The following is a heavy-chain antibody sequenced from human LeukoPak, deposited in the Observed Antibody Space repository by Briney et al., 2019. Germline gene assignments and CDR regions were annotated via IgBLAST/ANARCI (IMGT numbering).Heavy chain of an antibody. V-gene: IGHV4-59*01. D-gene: IGHD3-3*01. CDR3: ARDRTEYYDFWSGYSDHPYYYMDV. CDR2: IYYSGYT. CDR1: GGSISSYY. Sequence: PSETLSLTCTVSGGSISSYYWSWIRQPPGKGLKWIGNIYYSGYTTYSPSLRSRVTISVDTSKNQFSLKLSSVTAADTAVYYCARDRTEYYDFWSGYSDHPYYYMDVWGKGTTVTVSS. J-gene: IGHJ6*03.